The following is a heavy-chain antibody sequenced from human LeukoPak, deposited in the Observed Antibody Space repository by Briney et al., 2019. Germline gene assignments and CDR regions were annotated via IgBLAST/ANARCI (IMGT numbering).Heavy chain of an antibody. CDR3: ARDEGSGSYLDY. D-gene: IGHD3-10*01. Sequence: GGSLRLSCAASGFSFSGYGMSWVRQAPGKGLEWVSAISGSGGSTYYADSVKGRFTISRDNSKNTLYLQMNSLRAEDTAVFYCARDEGSGSYLDYWGQGTLVAVSS. J-gene: IGHJ4*02. CDR1: GFSFSGYG. V-gene: IGHV3-23*01. CDR2: ISGSGGST.